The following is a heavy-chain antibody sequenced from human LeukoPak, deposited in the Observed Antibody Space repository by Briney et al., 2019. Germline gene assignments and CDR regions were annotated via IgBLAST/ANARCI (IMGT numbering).Heavy chain of an antibody. J-gene: IGHJ5*02. V-gene: IGHV3-21*01. D-gene: IGHD3-3*01. Sequence: GGSLRLSCATSGFIFSDYTMNWVRQAPGKGLEWVSSVSYTGTYTFYADSVKGRFIISRDNAKNSLYLQMDSLRVDDSALYYCVRDLRFIGGSNWFDPWGQGTQVIVSS. CDR2: VSYTGTYT. CDR1: GFIFSDYT. CDR3: VRDLRFIGGSNWFDP.